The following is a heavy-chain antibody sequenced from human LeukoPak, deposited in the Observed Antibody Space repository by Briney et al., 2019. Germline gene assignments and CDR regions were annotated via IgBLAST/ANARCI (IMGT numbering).Heavy chain of an antibody. D-gene: IGHD3-3*01. CDR2: INHGGST. CDR1: GGSFSGYY. Sequence: PSETLSLTCAVYGGSFSGYYWSWIRQPPGKGLEWIGEINHGGSTNYNPSLKSRVTISVDTSKNQFSLKLTSVTAADTAAFYCARFGFGAAFDYWGQGTLVTVSS. CDR3: ARFGFGAAFDY. J-gene: IGHJ4*02. V-gene: IGHV4-34*01.